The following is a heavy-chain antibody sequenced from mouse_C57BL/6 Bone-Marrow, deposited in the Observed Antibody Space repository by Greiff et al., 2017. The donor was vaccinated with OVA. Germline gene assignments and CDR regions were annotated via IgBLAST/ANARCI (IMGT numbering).Heavy chain of an antibody. D-gene: IGHD3-2*02. J-gene: IGHJ2*01. V-gene: IGHV2-6*01. Sequence: QVQLQQSGPGLVAPSQSLSITCTVSGFSLTSYGVDWVRQSPGKGLEWLGVIWGVGSTNYNSALKSRLSISKDNSKSQVFLKMNRLQTDDTAMYYCASERTAQATDYWGQGTTLTVSS. CDR3: ASERTAQATDY. CDR2: IWGVGST. CDR1: GFSLTSYG.